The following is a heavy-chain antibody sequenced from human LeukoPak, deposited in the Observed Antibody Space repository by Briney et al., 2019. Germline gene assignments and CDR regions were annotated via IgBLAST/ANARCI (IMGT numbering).Heavy chain of an antibody. J-gene: IGHJ4*02. CDR3: VKDHGGHGSVHGY. Sequence: GGSLRLSCSASGFTFSSYAMHWVRQAPGKGLEYVSAISSNGGSTYYADSVKGRFTISRDNSKNTLYLQMSSLRAEDTAVYYCVKDHGGHGSVHGYWGQGTLVTVSS. CDR1: GFTFSSYA. D-gene: IGHD3-10*01. V-gene: IGHV3-64D*06. CDR2: ISSNGGST.